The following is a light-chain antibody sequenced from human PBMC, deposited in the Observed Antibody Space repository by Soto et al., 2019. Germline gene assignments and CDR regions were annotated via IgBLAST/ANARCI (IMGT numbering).Light chain of an antibody. V-gene: IGKV1-5*03. CDR1: QSISSW. Sequence: DIQMTQSPSTLSASVGDRVTITCRASQSISSWLAWYQQKPGKAPKLLIYKASSLESGVPSRFSGSGSGIEFTLTISSLQADDFATYYCQQYNSYWTFGQGTKVEIK. CDR3: QQYNSYWT. J-gene: IGKJ1*01. CDR2: KAS.